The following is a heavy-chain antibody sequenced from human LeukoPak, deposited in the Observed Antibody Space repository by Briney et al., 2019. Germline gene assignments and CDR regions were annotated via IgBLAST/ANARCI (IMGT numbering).Heavy chain of an antibody. D-gene: IGHD6-13*01. V-gene: IGHV4-59*08. CDR1: GGSISSYY. CDR3: ASGYSSSWPYYYYYMDV. Sequence: SETLALTYTVSGGSISSYYWSWIRQPPEKGLEWIGYIYYSGSTNYNPSLKSRVTISIDTSKNQFSLKLSSVTATDTAVYYCASGYSSSWPYYYYYMDVWGKGTTVTVSS. CDR2: IYYSGST. J-gene: IGHJ6*03.